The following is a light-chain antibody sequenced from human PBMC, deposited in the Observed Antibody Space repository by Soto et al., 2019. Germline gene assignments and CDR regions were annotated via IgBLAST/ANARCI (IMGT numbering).Light chain of an antibody. CDR2: GAS. CDR1: QSVSSN. CDR3: QQYNDWPYT. Sequence: EIVMTQSPATLSVSPGERATLSCRASQSVSSNLAWYQQKPGQAPRLLIYGASTRATGIPARFSGSGSGTEFTLIISSLQRVDFTVYYCQQYNDWPYTFGQGTKLESK. V-gene: IGKV3-15*01. J-gene: IGKJ2*01.